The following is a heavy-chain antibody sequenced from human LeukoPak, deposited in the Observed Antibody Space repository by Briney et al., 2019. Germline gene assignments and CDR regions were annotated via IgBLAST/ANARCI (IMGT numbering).Heavy chain of an antibody. D-gene: IGHD2-15*01. J-gene: IGHJ4*02. Sequence: GGSLRLSCAASGFIFSNYAMTWVRQAPGKGLEWVSVISSNSGSIFYADSVKGRFTISRDDSNTLYLQMNSLRADDTAVYYCGKSTPSSSWGQGTLVIVS. CDR2: ISSNSGSI. V-gene: IGHV3-23*01. CDR3: GKSTPSSS. CDR1: GFIFSNYA.